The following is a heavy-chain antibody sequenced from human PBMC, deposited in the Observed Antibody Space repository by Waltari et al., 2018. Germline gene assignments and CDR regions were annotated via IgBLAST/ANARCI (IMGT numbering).Heavy chain of an antibody. D-gene: IGHD6-19*01. V-gene: IGHV3-33*01. J-gene: IGHJ4*02. Sequence: QVQLVASGGGVVQPGRSLRLSCAASGFTFSSYGMHWVRQAPGKGLEWVAVIWYDGSNKYYADSVKGRFTISRDNSKNTLYLQMNSLRAEDTAVYYCARDTGIAVAGTFDYWGQGTLVTVSS. CDR3: ARDTGIAVAGTFDY. CDR2: IWYDGSNK. CDR1: GFTFSSYG.